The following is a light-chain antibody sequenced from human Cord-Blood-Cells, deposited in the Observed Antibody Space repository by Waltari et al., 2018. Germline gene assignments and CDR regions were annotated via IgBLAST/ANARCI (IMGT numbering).Light chain of an antibody. Sequence: QTALPQPRSASGSPGLSITTSSTVTSSRLGGCNSVSWYHQHPGKAPKPMIYDVRKRPSGVPDRFSGSKSGNTASLTISGLQAEDEADYYCCSYAGSYTYVVFGGGTKLTVL. V-gene: IGLV2-11*01. CDR1: SSRLGGCNS. CDR2: DVR. CDR3: CSYAGSYTYVV. J-gene: IGLJ2*01.